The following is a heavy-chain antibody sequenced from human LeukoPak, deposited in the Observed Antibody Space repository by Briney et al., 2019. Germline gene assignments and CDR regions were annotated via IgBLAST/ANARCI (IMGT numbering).Heavy chain of an antibody. CDR2: IIPIFGRT. J-gene: IGHJ3*02. Sequence: SVKVSCKTSGGTFSSYAISWVRQAPGQGLEWMGGIIPIFGRTNYAQKFQGRVRITADTSTRTVYMEVSSLRSEDTAVYYCARPSAYSGSRGAFDIWGQGTMVTVSS. V-gene: IGHV1-69*06. CDR1: GGTFSSYA. CDR3: ARPSAYSGSRGAFDI. D-gene: IGHD1-26*01.